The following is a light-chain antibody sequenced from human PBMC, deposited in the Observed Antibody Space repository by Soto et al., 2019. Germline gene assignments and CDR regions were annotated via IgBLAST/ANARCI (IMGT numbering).Light chain of an antibody. V-gene: IGKV3-15*01. CDR2: GAS. CDR1: QSVSRN. Sequence: ETVMTQFPATLSVSPGERTTLSCRASQSVSRNLAWYQQRPGQTPRLLFYGASTRANGIPARFSASGSGTEFTLTISSLQSEDFAVYYCQQYNNWPLTFGGGTKVAIE. CDR3: QQYNNWPLT. J-gene: IGKJ4*01.